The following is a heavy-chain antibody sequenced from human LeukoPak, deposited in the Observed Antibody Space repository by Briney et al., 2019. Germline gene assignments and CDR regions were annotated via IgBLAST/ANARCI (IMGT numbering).Heavy chain of an antibody. Sequence: GGSLRLSCAASGFTFSSYAMHWVRQAPGKGLEYVSAISSNGGSTYYANSVKGRFTISRDNSKNTLYLQMGSLKAEDMAVYYCARVFGYYDSSGYYGGPFDYWGQGTLATVSS. V-gene: IGHV3-64*01. CDR1: GFTFSSYA. J-gene: IGHJ4*02. D-gene: IGHD3-22*01. CDR2: ISSNGGST. CDR3: ARVFGYYDSSGYYGGPFDY.